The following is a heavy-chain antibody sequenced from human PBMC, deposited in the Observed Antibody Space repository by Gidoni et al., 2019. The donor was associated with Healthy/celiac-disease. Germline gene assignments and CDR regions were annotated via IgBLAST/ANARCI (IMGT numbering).Heavy chain of an antibody. V-gene: IGHV4-34*01. J-gene: IGHJ4*02. Sequence: QVQLQQWGAGLLKPSETLSLTCAVSGGSFSGYYWSWIRQPPGKGLEWIGEINHSGSTNYNPSLKSRVTISVDTSKNQFSLKLSSVTAADTAVYYCARRGYSYGYVSRTAFDYWGQGTLVTVSS. CDR1: GGSFSGYY. D-gene: IGHD5-18*01. CDR2: INHSGST. CDR3: ARRGYSYGYVSRTAFDY.